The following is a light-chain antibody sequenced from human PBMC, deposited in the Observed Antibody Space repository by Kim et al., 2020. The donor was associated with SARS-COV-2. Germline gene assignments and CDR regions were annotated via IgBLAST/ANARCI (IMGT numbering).Light chain of an antibody. Sequence: GQSFTISCTGTTSAIDPYNYVYCYQQHTGKAPKVMIYDVSPRPSGVSNRFSGSKSGDTASLTISGLQAEDEADYYCSSYTRSNTLVFGGGTQLTVL. CDR3: SSYTRSNTLV. CDR2: DVS. V-gene: IGLV2-14*04. J-gene: IGLJ3*02. CDR1: TSAIDPYNY.